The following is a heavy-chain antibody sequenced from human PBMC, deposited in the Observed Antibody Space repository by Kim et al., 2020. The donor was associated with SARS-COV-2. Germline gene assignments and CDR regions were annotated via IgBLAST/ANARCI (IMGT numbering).Heavy chain of an antibody. Sequence: SETLSLTCTVSGGSISSYYWSWIRQPAGKGLEWIGRIYTSGSTNYNPSLKSRVTMSVDTSKNQFSLKLSSVTAADTAVYYCASTVFWSDDASAGGDHYYYYGMDVWGQGTTVTVSS. V-gene: IGHV4-4*07. J-gene: IGHJ6*02. CDR1: GGSISSYY. CDR3: ASTVFWSDDASAGGDHYYYYGMDV. D-gene: IGHD3-3*01. CDR2: IYTSGST.